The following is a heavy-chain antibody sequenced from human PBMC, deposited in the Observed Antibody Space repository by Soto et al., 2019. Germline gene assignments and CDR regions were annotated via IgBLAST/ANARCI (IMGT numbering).Heavy chain of an antibody. CDR1: GDSISSRSYY. J-gene: IGHJ4*02. V-gene: IGHV4-31*03. CDR2: IYYSGNT. Sequence: PSETLSLTCTVTGDSISSRSYYWNWIRQHPGKGLEWIGYIYYSGNTYYNPSLKSRIVISVDTSKNQFSLNLGSVTAADTAIYYCASSYSGYLDNWGRGALVTVSS. CDR3: ASSYSGYLDN. D-gene: IGHD3-22*01.